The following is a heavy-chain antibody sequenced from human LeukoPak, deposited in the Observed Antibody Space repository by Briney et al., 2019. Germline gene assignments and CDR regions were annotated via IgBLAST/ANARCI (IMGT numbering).Heavy chain of an antibody. D-gene: IGHD3-3*01. CDR3: ARGYLTVYDFWSGYSLYGMDV. Sequence: SETLSLTCAVYGGSFSGYYWSWIRQPPGKGLKGIGEINLSGSTNYNPSLKSRVTISVDTSKNQFSLKLSSVTAADTAVYYCARGYLTVYDFWSGYSLYGMDVWGQGTTVTVSS. J-gene: IGHJ6*02. CDR1: GGSFSGYY. V-gene: IGHV4-34*01. CDR2: INLSGST.